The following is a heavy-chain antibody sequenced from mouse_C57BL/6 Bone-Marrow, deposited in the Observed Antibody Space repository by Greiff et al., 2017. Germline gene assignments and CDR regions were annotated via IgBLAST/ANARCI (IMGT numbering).Heavy chain of an antibody. V-gene: IGHV6-3*01. CDR1: GFTFSNYC. CDR3: TGGGRAQAFAY. Sequence: EVKLMESGGGLVQPGGSMKLSCVASGFTFSNYCMNWVRQSPGKGLEWVAQISLKSDNYATHYAESGKGRFTISRNDSKSSVYQQRNNLTAEDAGSYYCTGGGRAQAFAYWGQGTLVTVSA. D-gene: IGHD3-2*02. CDR2: ISLKSDNYAT. J-gene: IGHJ3*01.